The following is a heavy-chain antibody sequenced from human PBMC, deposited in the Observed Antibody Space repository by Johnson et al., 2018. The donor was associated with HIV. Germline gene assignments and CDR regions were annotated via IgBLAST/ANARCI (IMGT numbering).Heavy chain of an antibody. CDR3: AKEAVATSHAFDI. J-gene: IGHJ3*02. CDR1: GFTFDDYG. D-gene: IGHD5-12*01. CDR2: INWNGGSR. V-gene: IGHV3-20*04. Sequence: VQLVESGGSLLQPGGSLRLSCAASGFTFDDYGMGWVRQVPGKGLDWVSGINWNGGSRGYADSVKGRFTISRDNAKNSLYLQMNSLRAEDTAVYYCAKEAVATSHAFDIWGQGTMVTVSS.